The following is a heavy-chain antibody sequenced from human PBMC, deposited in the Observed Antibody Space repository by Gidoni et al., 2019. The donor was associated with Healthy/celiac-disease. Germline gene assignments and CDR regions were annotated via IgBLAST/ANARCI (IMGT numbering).Heavy chain of an antibody. Sequence: EVQLVESGGGLVQPGRSLRLSCTASGFTFGDYAMSWVRQAPGKGLEWVGFIRSKAYGGTTEYAASVKGRFTISRDDSKSIAYLQMNSLKTEDTAVYYCTRPPAHYWGQGTLVTVSS. J-gene: IGHJ4*02. CDR1: GFTFGDYA. CDR3: TRPPAHY. V-gene: IGHV3-49*04. CDR2: IRSKAYGGTT.